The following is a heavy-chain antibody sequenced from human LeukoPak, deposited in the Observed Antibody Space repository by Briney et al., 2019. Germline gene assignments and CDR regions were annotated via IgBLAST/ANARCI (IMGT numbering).Heavy chain of an antibody. CDR3: ARLGSSSWWVYY. CDR1: GGSISSGSYY. Sequence: PSETLSLTCTVSGGSISSGSYYWGWIRQPPGKGLEWIGSIYYSGSTYYNPSLKSRVTISVDTSKNQFSLKLSSVTAADTAVYYCARLGSSSWWVYYWGQGTLVTVSS. J-gene: IGHJ4*02. CDR2: IYYSGST. D-gene: IGHD6-13*01. V-gene: IGHV4-39*01.